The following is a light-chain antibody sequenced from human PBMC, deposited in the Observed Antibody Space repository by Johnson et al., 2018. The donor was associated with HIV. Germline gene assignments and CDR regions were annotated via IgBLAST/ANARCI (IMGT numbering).Light chain of an antibody. V-gene: IGLV1-50*01. CDR3: GTWDSSLSAGGANYV. CDR1: SSNIGAGYD. Sequence: QSVLTQPPSVSGAPGQRVTISCSGSSSNIGAGYDVHWYQQFPGTAPKLLIYGNDNRPSGVPERFSGSKSATSATLGITGLQTGDEADYYCGTWDSSLSAGGANYVFGTGTKVTVL. J-gene: IGLJ1*01. CDR2: GND.